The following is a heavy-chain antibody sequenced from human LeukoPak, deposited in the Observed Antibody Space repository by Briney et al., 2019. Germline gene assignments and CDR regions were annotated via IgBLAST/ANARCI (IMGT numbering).Heavy chain of an antibody. V-gene: IGHV3-21*01. CDR3: ARDPPVDSSSWFH. Sequence: GSLRLSCAASGFTFSSYSMNWVRQAPGKGLEWVSSISSSSSYIYYADSVKGRFTISRDNAKNSLYLQMNSLRAEDTAVYYCARDPPVDSSSWFHWGQGTLVTVSS. D-gene: IGHD6-13*01. CDR2: ISSSSSYI. J-gene: IGHJ4*02. CDR1: GFTFSSYS.